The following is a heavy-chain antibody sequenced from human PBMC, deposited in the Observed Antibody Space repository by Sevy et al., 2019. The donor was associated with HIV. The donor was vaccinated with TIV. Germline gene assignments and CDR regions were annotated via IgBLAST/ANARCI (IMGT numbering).Heavy chain of an antibody. CDR3: TREDIVLGEDNYYGMDV. Sequence: GGSLRLSCVVSGFSVSSNYMSWVRQAPAKGLEWVSNIYSDGRTYYADSVRGRFTISRDTSKNTVYLEMKSLRAEDMAVYYCTREDIVLGEDNYYGMDVWGHGTTVTVSS. V-gene: IGHV3-53*01. CDR2: IYSDGRT. J-gene: IGHJ6*02. D-gene: IGHD2-15*01. CDR1: GFSVSSNY.